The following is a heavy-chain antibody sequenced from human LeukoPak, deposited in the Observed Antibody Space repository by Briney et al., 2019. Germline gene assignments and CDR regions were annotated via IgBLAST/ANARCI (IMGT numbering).Heavy chain of an antibody. CDR3: AKDRMRGVVAFDI. J-gene: IGHJ3*02. Sequence: GGSLRLSCAASGFTFSSYAVSWVRQAPGKGLEWVSAISGSGGSTYYADSVKGRFTISRDNSKNTLYLQMNSLRAEDTAVYYCAKDRMRGVVAFDIWGQGTMVTVSS. CDR1: GFTFSSYA. CDR2: ISGSGGST. V-gene: IGHV3-23*01. D-gene: IGHD2-8*01.